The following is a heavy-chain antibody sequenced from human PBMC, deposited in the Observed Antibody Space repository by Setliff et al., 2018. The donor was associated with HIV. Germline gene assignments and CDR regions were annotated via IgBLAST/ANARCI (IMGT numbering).Heavy chain of an antibody. CDR3: ARMSDSSDYYFDY. V-gene: IGHV4-30-2*01. J-gene: IGHJ4*02. Sequence: SETLSLTCAVSGGSISSGGYFWSWIRQPPGKGLEWIGYIYHSGSTYYNPSLMSRVTISVDRSKNQFSLKLSSVTAADTAVYYCARMSDSSDYYFDYWGQGTLVPSPQ. D-gene: IGHD3-3*01. CDR2: IYHSGST. CDR1: GGSISSGGYF.